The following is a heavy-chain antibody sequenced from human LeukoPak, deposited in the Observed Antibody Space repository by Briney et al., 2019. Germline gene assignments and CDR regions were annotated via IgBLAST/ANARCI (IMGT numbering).Heavy chain of an antibody. Sequence: GGSLRLSCAASGFTFSSYMMNWVRQAPGKGLEWVSYISSSSSTIYYADSVKGRFTISRDNAKNSLYLQTNSLRAEDTAVYYCARAQYYSDSTGYYYLHYWGQGTLVTVSS. CDR2: ISSSSSTI. J-gene: IGHJ4*02. CDR1: GFTFSSYM. CDR3: ARAQYYSDSTGYYYLHY. V-gene: IGHV3-48*01. D-gene: IGHD3-22*01.